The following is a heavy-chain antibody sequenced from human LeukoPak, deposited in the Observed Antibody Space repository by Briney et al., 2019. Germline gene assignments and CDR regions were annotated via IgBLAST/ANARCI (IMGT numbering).Heavy chain of an antibody. Sequence: PGGSLRLSCAASGFTFSSYSMNWVRQAPGKGLEWVSYISSSSSTIYYAASVKGRFTISRDNAKNSLYLQMNTLRAEDTAVYYCARGGYTFFDYWGQGTLVTVSS. D-gene: IGHD3-16*01. CDR2: ISSSSSTI. V-gene: IGHV3-48*04. CDR3: ARGGYTFFDY. CDR1: GFTFSSYS. J-gene: IGHJ4*02.